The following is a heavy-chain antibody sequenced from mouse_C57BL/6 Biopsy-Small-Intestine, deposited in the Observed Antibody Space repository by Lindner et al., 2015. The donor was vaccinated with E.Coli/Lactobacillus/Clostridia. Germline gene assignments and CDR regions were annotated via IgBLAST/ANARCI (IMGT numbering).Heavy chain of an antibody. CDR3: ARDSSSSKAWWFDP. D-gene: IGHD1-1*02. CDR2: INPNGGSG. J-gene: IGHJ3*01. CDR1: GYNFISHW. V-gene: IGHV1S14*01. Sequence: SVKVSCKASGYNFISHWIHWARQAPGQGLEWMGIINPNGGSGSYAPSFQGRVTLTRDTSTSTVYMELSSLRSEDTAVYYCARDSSSSKAWWFDPWGQGTLVIVS.